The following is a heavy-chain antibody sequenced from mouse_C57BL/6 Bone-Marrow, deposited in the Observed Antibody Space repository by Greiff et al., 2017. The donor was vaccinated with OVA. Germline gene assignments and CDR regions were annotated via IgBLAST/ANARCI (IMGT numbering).Heavy chain of an antibody. D-gene: IGHD1-1*01. V-gene: IGHV1-81*01. Sequence: QVQLQQSGAELARPGASVKLSCKASGYTFTSYGISWVKQRTGQGLEWIGEISPRSGNTYYNEKFKGKATLTADNYSSTAYMELRSLTSEDSAVYFCARSGYDRSYGAMDYWGQGTSVTVSS. CDR2: ISPRSGNT. CDR3: ARSGYDRSYGAMDY. CDR1: GYTFTSYG. J-gene: IGHJ4*01.